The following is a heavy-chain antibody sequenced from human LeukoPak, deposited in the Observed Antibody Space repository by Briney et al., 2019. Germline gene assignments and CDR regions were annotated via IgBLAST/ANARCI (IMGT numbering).Heavy chain of an antibody. CDR2: IIPIFGTA. Sequence: ASVKVSCKASGGTFSSYAISWVRQAPRQGLEWMGGIIPIFGTANYAQKFQGRVTITADESTSTAYTELSSLRSEDTAVYYCARALSDCSSTSCLNDYLLPGDYWGQGTLVTVSS. J-gene: IGHJ4*02. V-gene: IGHV1-69*01. CDR3: ARALSDCSSTSCLNDYLLPGDY. D-gene: IGHD2-2*01. CDR1: GGTFSSYA.